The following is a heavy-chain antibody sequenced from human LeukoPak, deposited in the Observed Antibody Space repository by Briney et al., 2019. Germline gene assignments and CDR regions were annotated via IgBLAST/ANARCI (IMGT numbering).Heavy chain of an antibody. CDR2: INPNSGGT. J-gene: IGHJ4*02. Sequence: GASVKVSCKASGYTFTGYYMHWVRQAPGQGLEWMGRINPNSGGTNYAQKFQGRATMTRDTSISTAYMELSRLRSDDTAVYYCAKIVGATNEVFDYWGQGTLVTVSS. D-gene: IGHD1-26*01. CDR3: AKIVGATNEVFDY. V-gene: IGHV1-2*06. CDR1: GYTFTGYY.